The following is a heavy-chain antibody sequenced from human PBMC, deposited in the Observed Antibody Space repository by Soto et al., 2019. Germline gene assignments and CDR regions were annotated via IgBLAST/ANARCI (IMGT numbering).Heavy chain of an antibody. CDR3: AKCTEYYDFWSGRNYYYMDV. J-gene: IGHJ6*03. Sequence: GGSLRLSCAASGFTFSSYAMSWVRQAPGKGLEWVSAISGSGGSTYYADSVKGRFTISRDNSKNTLYLQMNSLRAEDMAVYYCAKCTEYYDFWSGRNYYYMDVWGKGTTVTVSS. D-gene: IGHD3-3*01. CDR1: GFTFSSYA. V-gene: IGHV3-23*01. CDR2: ISGSGGST.